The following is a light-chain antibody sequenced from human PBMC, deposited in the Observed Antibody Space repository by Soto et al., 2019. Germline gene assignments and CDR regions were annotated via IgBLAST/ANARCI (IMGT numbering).Light chain of an antibody. CDR3: MQALESPVT. Sequence: EIVMTQSPRSLPVTPGEPASISCKSSQSLLRSNGGNCLDWYLQRPGQYPQLLIHLGSSRAAGVPDRFSGSGSGKDFTLRISRLAAEDVGIYYCMQALESPVTFGGVTKVEIK. V-gene: IGKV2-28*01. CDR2: LGS. J-gene: IGKJ4*01. CDR1: QSLLRSNGGNC.